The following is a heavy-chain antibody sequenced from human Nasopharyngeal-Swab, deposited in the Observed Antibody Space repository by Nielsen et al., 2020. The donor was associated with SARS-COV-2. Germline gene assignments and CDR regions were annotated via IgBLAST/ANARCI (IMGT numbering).Heavy chain of an antibody. J-gene: IGHJ6*02. CDR3: AKDEGYSSSWYDKYYYYYYGMDV. CDR2: ISYDGSNK. V-gene: IGHV3-30*18. CDR1: GFTFSSYG. D-gene: IGHD6-13*01. Sequence: GESLKISCAASGFTFSSYGMHWVHQAPGKGLEWVAVISYDGSNKYYADSVKGRFTISRDNSKNTLYLQMNSLRAEDTAVYYCAKDEGYSSSWYDKYYYYYYGMDVWGQGTTVTVSS.